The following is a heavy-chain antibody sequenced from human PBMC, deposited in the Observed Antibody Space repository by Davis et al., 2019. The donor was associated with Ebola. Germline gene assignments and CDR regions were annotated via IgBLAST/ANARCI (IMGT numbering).Heavy chain of an antibody. V-gene: IGHV7-4-1*02. D-gene: IGHD3-16*01. J-gene: IGHJ4*02. CDR3: ARGMGELALN. Sequence: ASVKVSCKASGYPFTDFAINWLRQAPGQRFEWLGWITTNTASPTYARGFSERFVFSLDTSVNTAFLQINNLRPEDTAIYYRARGMGELALNWGQGTLVTVSS. CDR1: GYPFTDFA. CDR2: ITTNTASP.